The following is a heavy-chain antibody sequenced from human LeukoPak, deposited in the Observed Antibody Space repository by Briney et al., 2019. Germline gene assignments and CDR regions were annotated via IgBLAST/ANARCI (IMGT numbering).Heavy chain of an antibody. CDR1: GGSISSSSYY. CDR3: AREGGATQPFDY. V-gene: IGHV4-39*07. CDR2: IYYSGST. D-gene: IGHD1-26*01. J-gene: IGHJ4*02. Sequence: SETLSLTCTVSGGSISSSSYYWGWIRQPPGKGLEWIGSIYYSGSTYYNPSLKSRVTISVDTSKNQFSLKLISVTAADTAVYYCAREGGATQPFDYWGQGTLVTVSS.